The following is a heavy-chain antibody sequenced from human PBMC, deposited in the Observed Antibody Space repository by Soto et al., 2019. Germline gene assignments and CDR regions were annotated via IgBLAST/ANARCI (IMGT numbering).Heavy chain of an antibody. CDR2: ISYDGGNQ. CDR3: GGGPLTQTSVMDH. CDR1: AFTFSSYP. J-gene: IGHJ4*02. V-gene: IGHV3-30-3*01. D-gene: IGHD1-20*01. Sequence: GGSLRLSCEASAFTFSSYPMHWDRQAPGKGLEWVTVISYDGGNQYYADSVKGRFTISRHNSKDTLYLQMHSLRTDDTAVYFCGGGPLTQTSVMDHWGQGTMVTVSS.